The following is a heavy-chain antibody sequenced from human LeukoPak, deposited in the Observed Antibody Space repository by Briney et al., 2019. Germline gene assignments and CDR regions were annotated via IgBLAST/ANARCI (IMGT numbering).Heavy chain of an antibody. CDR1: GYSFSSYW. Sequence: GESQKISCQGSGYSFSSYWINWVRQMPGRGLVWVGRIDPSDSYINYSPSFQGHVTISADKSIATAYLQWSSLTASDTAIYYCARPDCSGSGCKLLPFWGQGTLVTVSS. J-gene: IGHJ4*02. V-gene: IGHV5-10-1*01. D-gene: IGHD3-22*01. CDR2: IDPSDSYI. CDR3: ARPDCSGSGCKLLPF.